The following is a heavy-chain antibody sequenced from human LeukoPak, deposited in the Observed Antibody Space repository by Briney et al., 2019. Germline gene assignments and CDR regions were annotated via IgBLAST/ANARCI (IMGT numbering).Heavy chain of an antibody. D-gene: IGHD3-22*01. J-gene: IGHJ3*02. CDR3: AKRGFYDSSGYYYDALDI. CDR2: ISRSGAYT. V-gene: IGHV3-23*01. CDR1: GFTFTEYA. Sequence: GGSLRLSCTVSGFTFTEYAMSWVRQAPGKGLEWVSGISRSGAYTYYADSVKGRFTIYRDTSQNTLFLQLNSLRAGDTAVYYSAKRGFYDSSGYYYDALDIWGQGTWVTVSS.